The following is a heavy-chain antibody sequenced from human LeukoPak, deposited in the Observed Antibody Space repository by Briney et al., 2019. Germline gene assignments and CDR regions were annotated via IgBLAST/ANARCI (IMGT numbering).Heavy chain of an antibody. Sequence: SETLSLTCTVSGGSISSYYWSWIRQPAGKGLEWIGSIYYSGNTYYNASLKSQVSISIDTSKNQFSLRLTSATAADTAGYYCARQTGSGLFILPGGQGTLVTVSS. CDR1: GGSISSYY. D-gene: IGHD3/OR15-3a*01. CDR3: ARQTGSGLFILP. J-gene: IGHJ4*02. V-gene: IGHV4-59*05. CDR2: IYYSGNT.